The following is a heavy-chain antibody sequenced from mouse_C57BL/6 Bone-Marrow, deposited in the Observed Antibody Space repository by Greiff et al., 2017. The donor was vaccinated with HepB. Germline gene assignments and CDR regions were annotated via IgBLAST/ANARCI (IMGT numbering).Heavy chain of an antibody. CDR2: IHPNSGST. CDR1: GYTFTSYW. D-gene: IGHD1-1*01. J-gene: IGHJ2*01. CDR3: ARSPTSYYGKDY. V-gene: IGHV1-64*01. Sequence: QVQLQQPGAELVKPGASVKLSCKASGYTFTSYWMHWVKQRPGQGLEWIGMIHPNSGSTNYNEKFKSKATLTVDKSSSTAYMQLSSLTSEDSAVYYCARSPTSYYGKDYWGQGTTLTVSS.